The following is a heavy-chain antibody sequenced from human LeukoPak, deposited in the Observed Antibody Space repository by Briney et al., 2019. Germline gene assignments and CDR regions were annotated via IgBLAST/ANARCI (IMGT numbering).Heavy chain of an antibody. J-gene: IGHJ4*02. CDR3: ARDGGLIMITFGGVIQN. CDR2: INPNSGGT. CDR1: GYTFTGYY. D-gene: IGHD3-16*02. V-gene: IGHV1-2*02. Sequence: ASVKVSCKASGYTFTGYYMHWVRQAPGQGLEWMGWINPNSGGTNYAQKFQGRVTMTRDTSISTAYMELSRLRSDDTAVYYCARDGGLIMITFGGVIQNWGQGTLVTVSS.